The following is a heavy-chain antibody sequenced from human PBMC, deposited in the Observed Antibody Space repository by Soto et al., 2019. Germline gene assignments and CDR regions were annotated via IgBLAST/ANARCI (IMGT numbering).Heavy chain of an antibody. D-gene: IGHD5-12*01. CDR3: ARVVVATIPTYYYYGMDV. CDR2: IYPGDSDT. V-gene: IGHV5-51*01. Sequence: HGESLKISCKGSGYSFTNYWIGWVRQMPGKGLEWMGIIYPGDSDTRYSPSFQGQVTISADKSISTAYLQWSSLKASDTAMYYCARVVVATIPTYYYYGMDVWGQGTTVTVSS. J-gene: IGHJ6*02. CDR1: GYSFTNYW.